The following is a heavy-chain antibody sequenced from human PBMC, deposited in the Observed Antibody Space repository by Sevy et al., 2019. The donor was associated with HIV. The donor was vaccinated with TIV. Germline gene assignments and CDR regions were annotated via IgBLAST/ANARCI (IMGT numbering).Heavy chain of an antibody. D-gene: IGHD2-2*01. CDR1: YGSFSGYY. CDR3: ARSPPVVVVPGAPSWFDP. V-gene: IGHV4-34*01. Sequence: SETLSLTCAVHYGSFSGYYWNWIRQVPGKGLEWIGEINESGITYYNPSLKSRVTISVGTSKKQFSLKLNSVTAVDSAVYFCARSPPVVVVPGAPSWFDPWGQGTLVTVSS. J-gene: IGHJ5*02. CDR2: INESGIT.